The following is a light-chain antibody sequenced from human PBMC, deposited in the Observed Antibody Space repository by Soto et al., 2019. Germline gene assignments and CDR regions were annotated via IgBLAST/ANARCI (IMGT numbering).Light chain of an antibody. CDR2: GAS. CDR1: QAIAGY. Sequence: DIQVTQSPSSVSASVGDRVTITCRASQAIAGYLAWYQHKPGRTPDLLIHGASRLQSGVPARFSGSGSGTDFTLSINSLQPEDFATYYCQQAYCFPITFGQGTRL. CDR3: QQAYCFPIT. J-gene: IGKJ5*01. V-gene: IGKV1D-12*01.